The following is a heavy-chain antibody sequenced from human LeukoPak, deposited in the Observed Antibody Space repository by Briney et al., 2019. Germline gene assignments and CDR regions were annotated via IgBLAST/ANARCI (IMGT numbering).Heavy chain of an antibody. Sequence: PGGSLRLSCEGSAFIFSGHWMNWVRQTPGKGLEWVASIKEDGSERQYVDSVKGRFSISRDNTKGSLYLQLNSLRAEDTAVYYCARALRLYYYGMDVWGQGTTVTVSS. J-gene: IGHJ6*02. CDR1: AFIFSGHW. CDR3: ARALRLYYYGMDV. V-gene: IGHV3-7*03. CDR2: IKEDGSER. D-gene: IGHD3-9*01.